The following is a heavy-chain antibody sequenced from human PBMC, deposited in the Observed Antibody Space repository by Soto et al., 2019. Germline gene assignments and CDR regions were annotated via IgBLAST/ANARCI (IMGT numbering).Heavy chain of an antibody. Sequence: QVQLQQSGPGLVKPSGTLSLTCTVSGGSISNYFWSWIRQPPGKGLEWIGLIHYSGSTDYNPSLKSRVTISVDTSKSQFSLKLSSVTAEDTAVYFCARKGASGSYTDWGQGTLVTVSS. CDR1: GGSISNYF. CDR3: ARKGASGSYTD. J-gene: IGHJ4*02. D-gene: IGHD1-26*01. CDR2: IHYSGST. V-gene: IGHV4-59*08.